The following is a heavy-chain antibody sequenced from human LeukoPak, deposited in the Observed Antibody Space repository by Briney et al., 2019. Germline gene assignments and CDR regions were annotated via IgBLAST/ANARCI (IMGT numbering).Heavy chain of an antibody. V-gene: IGHV1-2*02. J-gene: IGHJ4*02. Sequence: ASVKVSCKASGYTFTSYYMHWVRQAPGQVLEWMGWINPNSGGTNYAQKFQGRVTMTRDTSISTAYMELSRLRSDDTAVYYCARSDFWSGYYPDYWGQGTLVTVSS. CDR1: GYTFTSYY. D-gene: IGHD3-3*01. CDR3: ARSDFWSGYYPDY. CDR2: INPNSGGT.